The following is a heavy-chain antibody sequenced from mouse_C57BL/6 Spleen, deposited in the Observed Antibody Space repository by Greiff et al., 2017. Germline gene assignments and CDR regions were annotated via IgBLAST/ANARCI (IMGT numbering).Heavy chain of an antibody. Sequence: VQLQQSGAELVKPGASVKISCKASGYTFTDYYINWVKQRPGQGLEWIGKIGPGSGSTYYNEKFKGKATLTADKSSSTAYMQLSSLTSEDSAVYFCAREDYYGSSYHWYFDVWGTGTTVTVSS. CDR2: IGPGSGST. V-gene: IGHV1-77*01. J-gene: IGHJ1*03. CDR3: AREDYYGSSYHWYFDV. D-gene: IGHD1-1*01. CDR1: GYTFTDYY.